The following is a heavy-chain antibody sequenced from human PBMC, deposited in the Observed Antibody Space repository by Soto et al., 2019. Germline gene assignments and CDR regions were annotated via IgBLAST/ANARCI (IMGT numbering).Heavy chain of an antibody. CDR1: GGSMSSSTYF. CDR3: ATQEVGGSYVYTFDP. D-gene: IGHD1-26*01. Sequence: PSETLSLTCTVSGGSMSSSTYFWGWIRQPPGKALEWIGIIYHSGSTYYNPSLKSRVIISVDTSKIQFSLKLSSVTAADTAVYYCATQEVGGSYVYTFDPWGQGTLVTVSS. CDR2: IYHSGST. V-gene: IGHV4-39*01. J-gene: IGHJ5*02.